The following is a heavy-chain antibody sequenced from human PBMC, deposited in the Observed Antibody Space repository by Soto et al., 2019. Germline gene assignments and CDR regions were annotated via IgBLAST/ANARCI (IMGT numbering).Heavy chain of an antibody. Sequence: PVESLKISCRRTGYSFTKNWSCCCHEMPVKVLQWMGIIYPGDSETRYSPSFQGQVTISVDKSKNTAYLHWSSLKAPDPAISYCSILYGAGRRGFDYWGPGPRVSVSS. D-gene: IGHD2-8*01. CDR3: SILYGAGRRGFDY. V-gene: IGHV5-51*07. CDR2: IYPGDSET. CDR1: GYSFTKNW. J-gene: IGHJ4*02.